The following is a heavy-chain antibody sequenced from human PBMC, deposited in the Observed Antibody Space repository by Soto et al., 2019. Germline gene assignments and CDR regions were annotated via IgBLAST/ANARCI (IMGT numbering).Heavy chain of an antibody. V-gene: IGHV3-48*03. CDR3: ARNPTGQWVVPLYCDL. Sequence: GGSLRLSCVASGFSSSNYEMNWVRQAPGKGLEWVSYISVSGSTVYYADPVKGRFTISRDNAKNSVYLQINTLRVEETDIYYCARNPTGQWVVPLYCDLWGQGTLVKVSS. D-gene: IGHD6-19*01. J-gene: IGHJ4*02. CDR2: ISVSGSTV. CDR1: GFSSSNYE.